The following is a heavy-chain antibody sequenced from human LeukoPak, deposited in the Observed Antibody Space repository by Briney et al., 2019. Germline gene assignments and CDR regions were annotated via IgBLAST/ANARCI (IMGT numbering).Heavy chain of an antibody. Sequence: GGSLRLSCAGSGFSVTTYYMTWVRQAPGKGLESVSAISDSGRTYYADSVKGRFTISRDNAKNSLYLQMNSLRADGTAVYYCAGGFMGYCSGGTCFGYWGQGTLVTVSS. CDR3: AGGFMGYCSGGTCFGY. CDR1: GFSVTTYY. CDR2: ISDSGRT. J-gene: IGHJ4*02. D-gene: IGHD2-15*01. V-gene: IGHV3-66*01.